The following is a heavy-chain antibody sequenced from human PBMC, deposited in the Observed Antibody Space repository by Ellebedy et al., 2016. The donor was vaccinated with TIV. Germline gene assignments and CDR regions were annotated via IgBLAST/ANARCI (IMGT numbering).Heavy chain of an antibody. D-gene: IGHD1-26*01. CDR1: GGSFSTYY. CDR3: ARRKYSKSPCFDY. Sequence: SETLSLTCAVYGGSFSTYYWNWIWQPPGKGLEWIGEINHSGSTKYNPSLKSRVTISVNTSKNQFSLKLSSVTAADTAVYYCARRKYSKSPCFDYWGQGTLVTVSS. V-gene: IGHV4-34*01. J-gene: IGHJ4*02. CDR2: INHSGST.